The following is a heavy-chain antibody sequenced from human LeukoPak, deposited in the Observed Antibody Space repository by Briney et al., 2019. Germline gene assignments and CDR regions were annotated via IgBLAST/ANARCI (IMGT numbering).Heavy chain of an antibody. J-gene: IGHJ4*02. CDR3: ARGENVLRYFDWLSVVTVTYYFDY. CDR2: INPNSGGT. V-gene: IGHV1-2*06. D-gene: IGHD3-9*01. Sequence: ASVQVSCKASGYTFTGYYMHWVRQAPGQGLEWMGRINPNSGGTNYAQKFQGRVTTTRDTSISTAYMELSRLRSDDTAVYYCARGENVLRYFDWLSVVTVTYYFDYWGQGTLVTVSS. CDR1: GYTFTGYY.